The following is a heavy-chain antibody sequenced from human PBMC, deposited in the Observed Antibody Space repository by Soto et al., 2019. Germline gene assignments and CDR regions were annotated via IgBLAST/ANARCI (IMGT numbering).Heavy chain of an antibody. V-gene: IGHV1-69*13. D-gene: IGHD6-19*01. J-gene: IGHJ4*02. CDR2: IIPIFGTA. CDR1: GGTFSSYA. Sequence: GASVKVSCTASGGTFSSYAISWVRQAPGQGLEWMGGIIPIFGTANYAQKFQGRVTITADESTSTAYMELSSLRSEDTAVYYCARGPHSSVTGWPLSYFDYWGQGTLVTVSS. CDR3: ARGPHSSVTGWPLSYFDY.